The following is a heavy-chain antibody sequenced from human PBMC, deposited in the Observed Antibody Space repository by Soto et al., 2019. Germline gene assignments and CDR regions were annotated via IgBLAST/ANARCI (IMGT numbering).Heavy chain of an antibody. CDR1: GGSFSGYY. J-gene: IGHJ4*02. CDR3: ARGKLSDYVWGSYRYHFDY. V-gene: IGHV4-34*01. D-gene: IGHD3-16*02. CDR2: INHSGST. Sequence: PSETLSLTCAVYGGSFSGYYWSWIRQPPGKGLEWIGEINHSGSTNYNPSLKSRVTISEDTSKNQFSLKLSSVTAADTAVYYCARGKLSDYVWGSYRYHFDYWGQGTVVTVSS.